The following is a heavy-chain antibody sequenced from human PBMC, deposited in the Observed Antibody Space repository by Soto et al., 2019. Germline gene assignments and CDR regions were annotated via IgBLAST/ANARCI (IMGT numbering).Heavy chain of an antibody. J-gene: IGHJ6*02. D-gene: IGHD6-6*01. CDR3: ARDTYSSSSHYYYGMDV. CDR2: INPNSGGT. CDR1: GYTFTGYY. Sequence: GASVKVSCKASGYTFTGYYMHWVRQAPGQGLEWMGWINPNSGGTNHAQKFQGRVTMTRDTSISTAYMELSRLRSDDTAVYYCARDTYSSSSHYYYGMDVWGQGTTVTVSS. V-gene: IGHV1-2*02.